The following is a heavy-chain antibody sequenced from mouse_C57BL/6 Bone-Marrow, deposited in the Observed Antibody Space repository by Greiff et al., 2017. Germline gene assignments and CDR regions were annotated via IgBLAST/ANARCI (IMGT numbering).Heavy chain of an antibody. CDR1: GFNIKNTY. V-gene: IGHV14-3*01. J-gene: IGHJ1*03. CDR2: IDPANGNT. CDR3: ARTLYYYGHWYFDV. D-gene: IGHD1-1*01. Sequence: EVMLVESVAELVRPGASVKLSCTASGFNIKNTYMHWVKQRPEQGLEWIGRIDPANGNTKYAPKFQGKATITADPSSNTAYLQLSSLSSEDTAIYYCARTLYYYGHWYFDVWGTGTTVTVSS.